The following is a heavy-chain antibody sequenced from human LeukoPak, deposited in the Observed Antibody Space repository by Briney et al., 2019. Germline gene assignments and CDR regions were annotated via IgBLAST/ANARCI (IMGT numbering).Heavy chain of an antibody. CDR2: ISSSSSTI. CDR1: GFTFSSYS. D-gene: IGHD5-18*01. V-gene: IGHV3-48*04. CDR3: AKGGYSYALEYFDY. J-gene: IGHJ4*02. Sequence: GGSLRLSCAASGFTFSSYSMNWVRQAPGKGLEWVSYISSSSSTIYYADSVKGRFTISRDNSKNSLYLQMNSLRAEDTALYYCAKGGYSYALEYFDYWGQGTLVTVSS.